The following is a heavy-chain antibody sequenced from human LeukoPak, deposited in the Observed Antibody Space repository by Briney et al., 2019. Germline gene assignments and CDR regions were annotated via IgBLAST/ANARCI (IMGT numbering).Heavy chain of an antibody. V-gene: IGHV5-51*01. CDR3: ARSHENCGGDCYGMDV. CDR2: IYPGDSDT. Sequence: GESLKISCKGSGYSFTSYWIGWVRQMPGKGLEWMGMIYPGDSDTRYSPSFQGQVTISADKSISTAYLQCSSLKASHTAMYYCARSHENCGGDCYGMDVWGQGTTVTVSS. CDR1: GYSFTSYW. J-gene: IGHJ6*02. D-gene: IGHD2-21*01.